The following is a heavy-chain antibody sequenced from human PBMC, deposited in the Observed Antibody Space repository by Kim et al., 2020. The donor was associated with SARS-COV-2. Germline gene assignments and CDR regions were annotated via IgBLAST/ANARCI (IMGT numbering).Heavy chain of an antibody. V-gene: IGHV3-30*18. CDR1: GFTFSSYG. Sequence: GGSLRLSCAASGFTFSSYGMHWVRQAPGKGLEWVAVISYDGSNKYYADSVKGRFTISRDNSKNTLYLQMNSLRAEDTAVYYCAKDAYSRGNWFDPWGQGTLVTVSS. CDR2: ISYDGSNK. CDR3: AKDAYSRGNWFDP. D-gene: IGHD1-26*01. J-gene: IGHJ5*02.